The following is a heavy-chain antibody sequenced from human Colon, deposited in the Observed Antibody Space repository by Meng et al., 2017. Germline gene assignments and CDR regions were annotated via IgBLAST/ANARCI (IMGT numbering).Heavy chain of an antibody. CDR3: ARDREDIVVVPAAMWGYYYYGMDV. V-gene: IGHV7-4-1*02. CDR2: INTNTGNP. Sequence: ASVKVSCKASGDTFTSYAMKWVRQAPGQGLEWKGWINTNTGNPTYAQGFTGRFVFSLDTSVSTAYLQISSLKAEDTAVYYCARDREDIVVVPAAMWGYYYYGMDVWGQGTTVTVSS. CDR1: GDTFTSYA. J-gene: IGHJ6*02. D-gene: IGHD2-2*01.